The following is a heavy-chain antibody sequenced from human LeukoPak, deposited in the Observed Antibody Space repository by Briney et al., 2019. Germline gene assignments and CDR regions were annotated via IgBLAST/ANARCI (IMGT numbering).Heavy chain of an antibody. J-gene: IGHJ4*02. CDR1: GFTFSNAW. Sequence: GGSLRLSCVASGFTFSNAWMSWVRQAPGKGLEWVSAISGSGGSTYYADSVKGRFTISRDNSKNTLYLQMNSLRAEDTAVYYCTKGTIWLPFDYWGQGTLVTVSS. V-gene: IGHV3-23*01. CDR3: TKGTIWLPFDY. CDR2: ISGSGGST. D-gene: IGHD5-18*01.